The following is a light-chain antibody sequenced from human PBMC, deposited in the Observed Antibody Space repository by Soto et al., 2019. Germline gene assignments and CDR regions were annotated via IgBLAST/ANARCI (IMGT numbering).Light chain of an antibody. V-gene: IGKV3-11*01. CDR2: DAS. Sequence: PGASATLSCRTSQRVRSYLAWYQQKPGQAPRLLMYDASNRATGIPARFRGSGSGTDFTLTISSLEPEDFAVYYCQQRSDWPLTFGGGTKVEIK. J-gene: IGKJ4*01. CDR3: QQRSDWPLT. CDR1: QRVRSY.